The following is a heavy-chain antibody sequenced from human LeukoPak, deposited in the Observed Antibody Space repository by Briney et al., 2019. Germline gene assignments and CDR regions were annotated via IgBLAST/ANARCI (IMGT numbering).Heavy chain of an antibody. J-gene: IGHJ3*02. CDR1: RYTFTSYD. D-gene: IGHD6-19*01. CDR3: ARGASGWYDAFDI. Sequence: ASVKVSCKASRYTFTSYDINWVRQATGQGLEWMGWMNPNSGNTGYAQKFQGRVTITSNTSISTAYMELSSLRSEDTAVYYCARGASGWYDAFDIWGQGTMVTVSS. V-gene: IGHV1-8*03. CDR2: MNPNSGNT.